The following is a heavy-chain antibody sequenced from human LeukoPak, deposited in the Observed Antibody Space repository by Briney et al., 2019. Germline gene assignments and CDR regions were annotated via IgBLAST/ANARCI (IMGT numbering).Heavy chain of an antibody. Sequence: PGGSLRLSCAASGFTFSSYGMDWVRQAPGMGLEWVAVIWYDGSNKYYADSVKGRFTISKDNSKNTLYLQMNSLRDEDTALYYCAKVIAVAGSRLVNRPYFDYWGQGTLVTVSS. V-gene: IGHV3-33*06. CDR3: AKVIAVAGSRLVNRPYFDY. D-gene: IGHD6-19*01. CDR2: IWYDGSNK. J-gene: IGHJ4*02. CDR1: GFTFSSYG.